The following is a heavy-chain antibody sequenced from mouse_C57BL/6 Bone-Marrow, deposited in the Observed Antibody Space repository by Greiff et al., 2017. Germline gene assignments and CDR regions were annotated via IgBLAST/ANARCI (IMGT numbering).Heavy chain of an antibody. Sequence: QVQLQQPGAELVKPGASVKMSCKASGYTFTSYWITWVKQRPGQGLEWIGDIYPGSGSTNYNEKFKSKATLTVDTSSSTAYMQLSSLTSEDSAFYYCARGGYGTNWYFDVWGTGTTVTVSS. J-gene: IGHJ1*03. CDR2: IYPGSGST. CDR1: GYTFTSYW. V-gene: IGHV1-55*01. D-gene: IGHD1-1*01. CDR3: ARGGYGTNWYFDV.